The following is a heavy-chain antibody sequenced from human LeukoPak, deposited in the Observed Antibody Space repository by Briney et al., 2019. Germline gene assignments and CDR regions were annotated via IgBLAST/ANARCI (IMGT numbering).Heavy chain of an antibody. CDR1: GGSISSGGYY. D-gene: IGHD1-26*01. J-gene: IGHJ3*02. CDR3: ARDPTYSGSNWDAFDI. Sequence: PSETLSLTCTVSGGSISSGGYYWSWIRQHPGKGLEWIGYIHYSGSTYYNPSIKSRVTISVDTSKNQFSLKLSSVTAADTAVYYCARDPTYSGSNWDAFDIWGQGTMVTVSS. V-gene: IGHV4-31*03. CDR2: IHYSGST.